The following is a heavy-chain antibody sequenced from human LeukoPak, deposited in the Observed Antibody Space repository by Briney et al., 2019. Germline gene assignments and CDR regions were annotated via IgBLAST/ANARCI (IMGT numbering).Heavy chain of an antibody. Sequence: GALRLSCAASGFTFSHYSMNWVRQAPGKGLEWISYIISSSTIYYADSVKGRFTISRDNAKNSLYLQMNSLRAEDTAVYYCARDHTWAFDYWGQGTLVTVSS. CDR1: GFTFSHYS. CDR2: IISSSTI. CDR3: ARDHTWAFDY. V-gene: IGHV3-48*01. J-gene: IGHJ4*02. D-gene: IGHD2/OR15-2a*01.